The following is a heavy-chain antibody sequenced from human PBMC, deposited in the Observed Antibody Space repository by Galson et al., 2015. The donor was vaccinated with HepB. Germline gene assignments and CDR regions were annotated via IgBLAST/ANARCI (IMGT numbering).Heavy chain of an antibody. V-gene: IGHV1-46*01. J-gene: IGHJ4*02. CDR3: ARESPFGVVLDSI. Sequence: SVKVSCKASGYTFTNYYIHWVRQAPGQGLEWMGMINPSGAGTVYAQKFQGRVTMTRDTSTSTVSMDLSSLRSEDTAVYYCARESPFGVVLDSIWGQGTLVTVSS. D-gene: IGHD3-3*01. CDR2: INPSGAGT. CDR1: GYTFTNYY.